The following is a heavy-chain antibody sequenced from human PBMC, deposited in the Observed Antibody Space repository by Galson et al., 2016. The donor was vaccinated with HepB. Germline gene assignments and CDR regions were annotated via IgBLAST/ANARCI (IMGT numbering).Heavy chain of an antibody. CDR3: ARTRGGDSYNRIDY. CDR2: IDWEDDK. CDR1: GFSLNTSGMS. Sequence: PALVKPTQTLALSCTFSGFSLNTSGMSVTWIRQAPGKALEWLAVIDWEDDKYYTTSLRTRLTISQDTTKNQVVLTVTDMDPADTGTYYCARTRGGDSYNRIDYWGQGTLVAVSS. J-gene: IGHJ4*02. V-gene: IGHV2-70*01. D-gene: IGHD3-10*01.